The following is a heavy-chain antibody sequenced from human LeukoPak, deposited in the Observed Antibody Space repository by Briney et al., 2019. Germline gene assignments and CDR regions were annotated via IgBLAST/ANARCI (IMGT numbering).Heavy chain of an antibody. CDR2: IYPGDSDT. Sequence: GESLKISCKGSGYSFASYWIGWVRWMPGKGLEWMGIIYPGDSDTRYSQSLQGQVTISVDKSTRTAYLQWSSLKASDTAMYYCARRDCSGGSCFYFDYWGQGTLVTVSS. CDR3: ARRDCSGGSCFYFDY. V-gene: IGHV5-51*01. CDR1: GYSFASYW. D-gene: IGHD2-15*01. J-gene: IGHJ4*02.